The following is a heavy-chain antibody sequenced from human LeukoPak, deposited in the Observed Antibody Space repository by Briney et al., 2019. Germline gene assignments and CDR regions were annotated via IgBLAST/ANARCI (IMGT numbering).Heavy chain of an antibody. V-gene: IGHV1-18*01. CDR1: GYTFTTYA. J-gene: IGHJ4*02. CDR3: ARDSSVVVISSFFDY. Sequence: ASVKVSCKASGYTFTTYAMNWVRQAPGQGLEWMGWISAYNGNTNYAQKLQGRVTMTTDTSTSTAYMELRSLRSDDTAVYYCARDSSVVVISSFFDYWGQGTLVTVSS. D-gene: IGHD3-22*01. CDR2: ISAYNGNT.